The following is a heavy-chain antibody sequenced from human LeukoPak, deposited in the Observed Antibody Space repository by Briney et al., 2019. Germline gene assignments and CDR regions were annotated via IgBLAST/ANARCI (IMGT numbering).Heavy chain of an antibody. CDR3: ARDEREPAATNEFGDYYYYYMDV. J-gene: IGHJ6*03. Sequence: PGGSLRLSCAASGFTFSSYWMSWVRQAPGKGLEWVANIKQDGSEKYYVDSVKGRFTISRDNAKNSLYLQMNSLRAEDTAVYYCARDEREPAATNEFGDYYYYYMDVWGKGTTVTVSS. D-gene: IGHD2-2*01. V-gene: IGHV3-7*01. CDR1: GFTFSSYW. CDR2: IKQDGSEK.